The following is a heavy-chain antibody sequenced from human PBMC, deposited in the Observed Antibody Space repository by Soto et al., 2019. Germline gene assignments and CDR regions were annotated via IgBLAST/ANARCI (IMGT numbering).Heavy chain of an antibody. CDR1: GYSISLGYY. Sequence: SETLSLTCAVSGYSISLGYYWGWIRQPPGKGLEWIGSIYHSGNTYYNPSLKSRVSISLDTSTNHFSLELTSVTAAATAVYYCLRVKLPGGGGFDDWGLGTLVMVSS. CDR2: IYHSGNT. D-gene: IGHD2-15*01. J-gene: IGHJ4*02. V-gene: IGHV4-38-2*01. CDR3: LRVKLPGGGGFDD.